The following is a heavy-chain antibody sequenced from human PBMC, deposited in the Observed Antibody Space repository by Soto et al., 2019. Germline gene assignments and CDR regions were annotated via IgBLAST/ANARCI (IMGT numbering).Heavy chain of an antibody. V-gene: IGHV3-21*01. J-gene: IGHJ6*02. Sequence: GGSLRLSCAASGFTFSSYSMNWVRQAPGKGLEWVSSISSSSSYIYYADSVKGRFTISRDNAKNSLYLQMNNLRAEDTAVYYCAREIDVYYDSSGYYYVPYYYGMDVWGQGTTVTVSS. D-gene: IGHD3-22*01. CDR2: ISSSSSYI. CDR1: GFTFSSYS. CDR3: AREIDVYYDSSGYYYVPYYYGMDV.